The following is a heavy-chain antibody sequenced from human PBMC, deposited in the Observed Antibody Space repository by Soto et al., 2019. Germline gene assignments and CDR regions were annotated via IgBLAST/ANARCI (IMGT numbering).Heavy chain of an antibody. CDR1: GYIFVNYG. CDR2: ISPYSGNT. Sequence: QVQLVQSGDEVKKPGASVKVSCKASGYIFVNYGIAWVRQAPGPGLGWMGWISPYSGNTHYARMVQGRLTMTKDTSTRTAYMDLGSMTSDDTAVYYCAMVDNYVTPTPQDVWGQGTTVTVSS. J-gene: IGHJ6*02. CDR3: AMVDNYVTPTPQDV. D-gene: IGHD3-16*01. V-gene: IGHV1-18*01.